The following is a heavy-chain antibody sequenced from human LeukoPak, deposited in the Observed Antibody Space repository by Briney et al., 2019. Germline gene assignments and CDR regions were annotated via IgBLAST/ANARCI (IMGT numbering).Heavy chain of an antibody. D-gene: IGHD3-22*01. CDR2: IYYSGST. V-gene: IGHV4-59*01. CDR3: ARVRDSSGYYPYYFDY. CDR1: GGSFSGYY. Sequence: SETLSLTCAVYGGSFSGYYWSWIRQPPGKGLEWIGYIYYSGSTNYNPSLKSRVTISVDTSKNQFSLKLSSVAAADTAVYYCARVRDSSGYYPYYFDYWGQGTLVTVSS. J-gene: IGHJ4*02.